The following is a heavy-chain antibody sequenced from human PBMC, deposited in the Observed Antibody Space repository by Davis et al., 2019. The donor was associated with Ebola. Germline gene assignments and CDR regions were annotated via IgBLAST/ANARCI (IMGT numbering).Heavy chain of an antibody. CDR1: AYSFTSYW. Sequence: KVSCKGSAYSFTSYWIGWLRQLPGKGLEWMGIIYPGDSDTRYSPSFQGQVTISADKSISTAYLQWSSLKASDTDMYYCARQDSSGWYGLGYWGQGTLVTVSS. D-gene: IGHD6-19*01. CDR3: ARQDSSGWYGLGY. CDR2: IYPGDSDT. V-gene: IGHV5-51*01. J-gene: IGHJ4*02.